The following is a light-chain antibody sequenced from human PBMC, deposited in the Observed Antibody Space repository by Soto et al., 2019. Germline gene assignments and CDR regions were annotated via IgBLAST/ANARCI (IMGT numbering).Light chain of an antibody. CDR1: QSISDT. CDR2: GAS. Sequence: EIVMTQSPATLSVSPGGRATLSCRASQSISDTLAWYQQKPGQAPRLLIYGASRRATGVPAGFSGSGSGTDFTLTISSLQSEDFAVYYCQQYDNWPCTFGQGTKVDIK. J-gene: IGKJ1*01. CDR3: QQYDNWPCT. V-gene: IGKV3-15*01.